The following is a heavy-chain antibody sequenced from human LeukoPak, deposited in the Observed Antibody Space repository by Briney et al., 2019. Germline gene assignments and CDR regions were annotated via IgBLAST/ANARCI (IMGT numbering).Heavy chain of an antibody. CDR3: ARLELRHLAMDV. D-gene: IGHD3-10*01. CDR1: GGSITSYY. Sequence: SGTLSLTCTVSGGSITSYYWSWIRQPPGKGLEWIGYVSYSGSTNYIPSLKSRVTISLDTSKNQVSLKLGSVTAADTAVYYCARLELRHLAMDVWGQGTTVTVSS. J-gene: IGHJ6*02. V-gene: IGHV4-59*08. CDR2: VSYSGST.